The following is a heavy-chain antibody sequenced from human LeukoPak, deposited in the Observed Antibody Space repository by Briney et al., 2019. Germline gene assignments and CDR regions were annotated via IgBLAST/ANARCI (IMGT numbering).Heavy chain of an antibody. Sequence: PSETLSLTCTVSGGSISSYYWSWIRRPPGKGLEWIGYIYYSGSTNYNPSLKSRVTISVDTSKNQFSLKLSSVTAADTAVYYCARWTRITGTRGYAFDIWGQGTMVTVSS. CDR1: GGSISSYY. CDR3: ARWTRITGTRGYAFDI. J-gene: IGHJ3*02. V-gene: IGHV4-59*01. D-gene: IGHD1-20*01. CDR2: IYYSGST.